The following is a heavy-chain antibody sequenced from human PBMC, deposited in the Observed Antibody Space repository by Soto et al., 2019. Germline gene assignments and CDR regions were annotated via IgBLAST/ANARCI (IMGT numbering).Heavy chain of an antibody. CDR2: IKLDGSEK. CDR1: GFTFSSYW. V-gene: IGHV3-7*04. CDR3: ARGPSVATHSWFDP. D-gene: IGHD3-10*01. Sequence: EVQLVESGGGLVQPGGSLRLSCAASGFTFSSYWMTWVRQAPGKGLEWVANIKLDGSEKYYVDSVKGRFTISRDNAKNSLYLQMNSLRAEDTAVYYCARGPSVATHSWFDPWGQGTLVTVSS. J-gene: IGHJ5*02.